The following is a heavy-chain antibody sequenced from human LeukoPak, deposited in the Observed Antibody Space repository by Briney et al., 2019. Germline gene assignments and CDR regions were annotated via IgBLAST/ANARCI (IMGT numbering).Heavy chain of an antibody. D-gene: IGHD3-3*01. J-gene: IGHJ4*02. CDR1: GYSISSGYF. V-gene: IGHV4-38-2*02. CDR3: ARLWFDFWSGYTHPYFDY. Sequence: PSETLSLTCTVSGYSISSGYFWGWIRQPPGKGLEWIGSIYYSGTTYYNPSLKSRVTISVDTSKIQFSLKLSSVAATDTAVYFCARLWFDFWSGYTHPYFDYWGQGTLVTVSS. CDR2: IYYSGTT.